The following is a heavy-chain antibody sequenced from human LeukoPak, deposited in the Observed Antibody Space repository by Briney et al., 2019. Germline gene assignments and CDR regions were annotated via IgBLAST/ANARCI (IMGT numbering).Heavy chain of an antibody. V-gene: IGHV4-59*01. CDR2: IYYSGST. CDR3: ASFYYDSIGFGQLRDNWFDP. J-gene: IGHJ5*02. D-gene: IGHD3-22*01. CDR1: GGSISSYY. Sequence: NPSETLSLTCTVSGGSISSYYWSWIRQPPGKGLEWIGYIYYSGSTNYNPSLKSRVTISVDTSKNQISLKLSSVTAADTAVYYCASFYYDSIGFGQLRDNWFDPWGQEPLSPSPQ.